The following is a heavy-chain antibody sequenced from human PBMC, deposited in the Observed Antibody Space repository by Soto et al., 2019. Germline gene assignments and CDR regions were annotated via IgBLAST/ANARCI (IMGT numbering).Heavy chain of an antibody. D-gene: IGHD5-18*01. CDR1: GGSISSDTYY. CDR3: ARHGQKKAMVRTYSSYAMDV. Sequence: ETLSLTCTVSGGSISSDTYYWGWIRQPPGKGLEWIGSIYYIGSTYYNPSLKSRITISVDTSKNQFSMELSSVTAADTAVYYCARHGQKKAMVRTYSSYAMDVWGKGPRSPSPQ. CDR2: IYYIGST. V-gene: IGHV4-39*01. J-gene: IGHJ6*01.